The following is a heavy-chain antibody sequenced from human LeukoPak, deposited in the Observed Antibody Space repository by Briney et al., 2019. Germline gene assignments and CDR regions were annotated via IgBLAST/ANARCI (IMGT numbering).Heavy chain of an antibody. CDR2: IYYSGST. J-gene: IGHJ4*02. D-gene: IGHD3-22*01. Sequence: SQTLSLTCTVSGGSISSSSYYWGWIRQPPGKGLEWIGSIYYSGSTYYNPSLKSRVTISVDTSKNQFSLKLSSVTAADTAVYYCARPAEGSGFYYFDYWGQGTLVTVSS. CDR1: GGSISSSSYY. CDR3: ARPAEGSGFYYFDY. V-gene: IGHV4-39*07.